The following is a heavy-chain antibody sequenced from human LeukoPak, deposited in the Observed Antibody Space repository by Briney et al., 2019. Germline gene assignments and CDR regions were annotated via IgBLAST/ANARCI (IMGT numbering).Heavy chain of an antibody. J-gene: IGHJ4*02. CDR1: GFTLSSYW. CDR2: INRDGSEK. CDR3: ARAEDYGSYFDY. D-gene: IGHD4-17*01. V-gene: IGHV3-7*02. Sequence: GGSQRLSCAASGFTLSSYWMSWVRQAPGKGLEWVANINRDGSEKYYVDSVKGRFTISRDNAKNSLYLQMNSLRAENTAVYYCARAEDYGSYFDYWGQGTLVTVSS.